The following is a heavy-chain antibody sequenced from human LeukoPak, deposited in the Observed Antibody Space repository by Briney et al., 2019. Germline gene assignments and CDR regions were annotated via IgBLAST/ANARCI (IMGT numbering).Heavy chain of an antibody. D-gene: IGHD2-2*01. J-gene: IGHJ4*02. Sequence: GGSLRLSCEGSAFIFSGHWMNWVRQAPGKGLEWVGRIKSKTDGGTTDYAAPVKGRFTISRDDSKNTLYLQMNSLKTEDTAVYYCTTVVDCSSTSCHDYWGQGTLVTVSS. V-gene: IGHV3-15*07. CDR3: TTVVDCSSTSCHDY. CDR2: IKSKTDGGTT. CDR1: AFIFSGHW.